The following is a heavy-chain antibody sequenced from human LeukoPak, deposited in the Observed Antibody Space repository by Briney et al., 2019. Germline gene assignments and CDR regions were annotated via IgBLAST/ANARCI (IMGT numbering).Heavy chain of an antibody. CDR2: IYYSGST. Sequence: SETLSLTCTVSGGSISSYYWSWIRQPPGKGLEWIGYIYYSGSTNYNPSLKSRVTISVETSKNQFSLKLSSVTAADTAVYYCARDCSSTSCYGTDAFDIWGQGTMVTVSS. J-gene: IGHJ3*02. CDR3: ARDCSSTSCYGTDAFDI. D-gene: IGHD2-2*01. CDR1: GGSISSYY. V-gene: IGHV4-59*01.